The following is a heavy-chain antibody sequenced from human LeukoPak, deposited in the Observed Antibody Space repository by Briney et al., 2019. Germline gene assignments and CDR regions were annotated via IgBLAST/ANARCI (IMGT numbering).Heavy chain of an antibody. CDR3: AAGTAADY. Sequence: GGSLRLSCVVSGIPFSDYDMNWIRQAPGKGLEWISYISSSSSYTDYADSVKGRFTISRDNAQNALFLQMNSLRVEDTAVYYCAAGTAADYWGQGTLVTVSS. CDR2: ISSSSSYT. V-gene: IGHV3-11*03. D-gene: IGHD6-13*01. J-gene: IGHJ4*02. CDR1: GIPFSDYD.